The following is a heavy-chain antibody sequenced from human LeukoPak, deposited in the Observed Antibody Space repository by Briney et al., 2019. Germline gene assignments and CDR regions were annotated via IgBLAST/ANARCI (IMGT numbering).Heavy chain of an antibody. CDR1: GGTFSSYA. Sequence: RASVKVSCKASGGTFSSYAISWVRQAPGQGLEWMGGIIPIFGTANYAQKFQGRVTITADESTSTAYMELSSLRSEDTAVYYCARVSGPGRNVLRYFDWLAPRAYYFDYWGQGTLVTVSS. J-gene: IGHJ4*02. CDR2: IIPIFGTA. CDR3: ARVSGPGRNVLRYFDWLAPRAYYFDY. D-gene: IGHD3-9*01. V-gene: IGHV1-69*13.